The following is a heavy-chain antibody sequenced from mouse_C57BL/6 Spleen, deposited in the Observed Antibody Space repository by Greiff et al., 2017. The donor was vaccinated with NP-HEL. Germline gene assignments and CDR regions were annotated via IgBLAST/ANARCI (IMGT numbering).Heavy chain of an antibody. V-gene: IGHV1-64*01. Sequence: QVQLQQPGAELVKPGASVKLSCKASGYTFTSYWMHWVKQRPGQGLEWIGMIHPTSGSTNYNEKFKSKATLTVDKSSSTAYMQLSSLTSEDSAVYYCARRGGYWAMDYWGQGTSVTVSS. CDR3: ARRGGYWAMDY. CDR2: IHPTSGST. D-gene: IGHD3-2*02. J-gene: IGHJ4*01. CDR1: GYTFTSYW.